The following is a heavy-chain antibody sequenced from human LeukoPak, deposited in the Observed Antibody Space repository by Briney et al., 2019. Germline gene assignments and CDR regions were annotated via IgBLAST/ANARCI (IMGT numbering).Heavy chain of an antibody. Sequence: GGSLRLSCAASGFTFSSYWMSWVRQAPGKGLEWVAKITQDGSEKYYVDSVKGRFTISRDNAKNSLYLQMNSLRAEDTAVYYCARYYYGSGSYYNAASHTFDYWGQGTLVTVSS. J-gene: IGHJ4*02. V-gene: IGHV3-7*01. CDR2: ITQDGSEK. CDR1: GFTFSSYW. CDR3: ARYYYGSGSYYNAASHTFDY. D-gene: IGHD3-10*01.